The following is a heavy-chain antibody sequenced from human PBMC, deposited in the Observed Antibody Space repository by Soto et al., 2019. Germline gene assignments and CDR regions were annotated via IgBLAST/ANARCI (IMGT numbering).Heavy chain of an antibody. J-gene: IGHJ6*03. D-gene: IGHD4-17*01. Sequence: SETLSLTCTVSGGSISSYYWSWIRQPPGKGLEWIGYIYYSGSTNYNPSLKSRVTISVDTSKNQFSLKLSSVTAADTAVYYCARRGSVTRGYYYYYMDVWGKGTTVTVSS. CDR3: ARRGSVTRGYYYYYMDV. CDR1: GGSISSYY. CDR2: IYYSGST. V-gene: IGHV4-59*08.